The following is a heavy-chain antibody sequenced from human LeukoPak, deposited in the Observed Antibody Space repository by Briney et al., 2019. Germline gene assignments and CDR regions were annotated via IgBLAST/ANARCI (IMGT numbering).Heavy chain of an antibody. Sequence: SETLSLTCAVYGGSFSGYYWSWIRQPPGKGLEWIGEINHSGSTNYNPSLKSRVTISVDTSKNQFSLKLSSVTAADTAVYYCARVGLYYFDYWGQGTLVTVSS. CDR3: ARVGLYYFDY. J-gene: IGHJ4*02. V-gene: IGHV4-34*01. D-gene: IGHD4/OR15-4a*01. CDR2: INHSGST. CDR1: GGSFSGYY.